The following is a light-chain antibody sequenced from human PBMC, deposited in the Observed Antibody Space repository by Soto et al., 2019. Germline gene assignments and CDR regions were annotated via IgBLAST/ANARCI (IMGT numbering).Light chain of an antibody. V-gene: IGLV2-23*01. Sequence: QSALTQPASVSGSPGQSITISCTGTSSDVGSYNLVSWYQQHPGKAPKLMIYEGSKRPSGVSNRFSGSKSGNTASLTISGLQAEDEADYYCCSYAVLYVFGTGTKLTVL. J-gene: IGLJ1*01. CDR1: SSDVGSYNL. CDR2: EGS. CDR3: CSYAVLYV.